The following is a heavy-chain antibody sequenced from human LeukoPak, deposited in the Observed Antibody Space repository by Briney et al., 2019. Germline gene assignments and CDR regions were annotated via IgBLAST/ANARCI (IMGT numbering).Heavy chain of an antibody. V-gene: IGHV1-8*01. CDR2: MNPNSGNT. D-gene: IGHD3-9*01. Sequence: ASVKVSCKASGYTFTSYDINWVRQATGQGLEWMGWMNPNSGNTGYAQKFQGRVTMTRNTSISTAYMELSSLRSEDTAVYYCARGVRSVSTILRYFDWDYYYYYMDVWGKGTTVTVSS. CDR1: GYTFTSYD. CDR3: ARGVRSVSTILRYFDWDYYYYYMDV. J-gene: IGHJ6*03.